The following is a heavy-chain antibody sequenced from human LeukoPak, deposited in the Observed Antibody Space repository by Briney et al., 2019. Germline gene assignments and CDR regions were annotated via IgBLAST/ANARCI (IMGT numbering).Heavy chain of an antibody. V-gene: IGHV3-21*01. CDR1: GFTFSSYS. J-gene: IGHJ4*02. CDR3: VRGLRPQSSSWYAVLDY. Sequence: GGSLRLSCAASGFTFSSYSMNWVRQAPGKGLEWVSSISSSSSYIYYADSVKGRFTISRDNAKNSLYLQMNSLRAEDTAVYYCVRGLRPQSSSWYAVLDYWGQGTLVTVSS. D-gene: IGHD6-13*01. CDR2: ISSSSSYI.